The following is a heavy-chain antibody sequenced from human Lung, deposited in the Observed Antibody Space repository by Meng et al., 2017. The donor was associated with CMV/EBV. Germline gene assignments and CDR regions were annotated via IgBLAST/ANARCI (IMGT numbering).Heavy chain of an antibody. CDR3: ARLDCTPTSCYLDS. CDR1: GSSFVSSW. V-gene: IGHV5-51*01. D-gene: IGHD2-2*01. J-gene: IGHJ5*01. Sequence: SGSSFVSSWIGWVRQMPGKGLELMGIIYPGDSATRYSPSFQGQVTISADKSISTAYLQWSSLKASDTAMYFCARLDCTPTSCYLDSWGQGTLVTVSS. CDR2: IYPGDSAT.